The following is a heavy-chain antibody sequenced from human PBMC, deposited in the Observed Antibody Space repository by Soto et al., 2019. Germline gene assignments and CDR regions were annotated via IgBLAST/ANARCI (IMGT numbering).Heavy chain of an antibody. V-gene: IGHV3-30*04. CDR2: IGYDGSNK. D-gene: IGHD2-8*01. CDR3: GGARQWWRQPSAY. CDR1: GFTFSKYA. Sequence: QVRLVESGGGVVQPGRSLRLSCTDSGFTFSKYAMHWVRQAPGQGLEWVAGIGYDGSNKYYADTVQGRFTISRDNSRNTLYLQQHSLRPEDAAVYYCGGARQWWRQPSAYWGMGTLVTVSS. J-gene: IGHJ4*02.